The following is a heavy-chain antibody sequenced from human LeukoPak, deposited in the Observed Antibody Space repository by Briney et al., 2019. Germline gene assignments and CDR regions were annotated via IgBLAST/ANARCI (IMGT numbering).Heavy chain of an antibody. V-gene: IGHV3-30*18. CDR3: AKDLLEDPYY. CDR2: ISHDGSNK. CDR1: GFTFSSYG. D-gene: IGHD1-26*01. J-gene: IGHJ4*02. Sequence: GGSLRLSCAASGFTFSSYGMHWVRQAPGKGLEWVAVISHDGSNKYYSDTVKGPFTISRDNSKNTLYLQMNSLRAEDTAVYYCAKDLLEDPYYWGQGTLVTVSS.